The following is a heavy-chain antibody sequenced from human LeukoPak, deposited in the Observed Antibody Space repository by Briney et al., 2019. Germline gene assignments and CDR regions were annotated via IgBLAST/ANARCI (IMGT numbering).Heavy chain of an antibody. D-gene: IGHD1-26*01. CDR1: GYSISSGYY. CDR2: IYHSGST. CDR3: ARSLGGSSLDY. V-gene: IGHV4-38-2*02. Sequence: SETLSLTCTVSGYSISSGYYWGRIRQPPGKGLEWIGSIYHSGSTYYNPSLKSRVTISVDTSKNQSSLKLSSVTAADTAVYYCARSLGGSSLDYWGQGTLVTVSS. J-gene: IGHJ4*02.